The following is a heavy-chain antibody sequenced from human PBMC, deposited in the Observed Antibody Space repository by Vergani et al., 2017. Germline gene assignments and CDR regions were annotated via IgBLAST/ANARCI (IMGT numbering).Heavy chain of an antibody. CDR2: IKQDGSEK. J-gene: IGHJ4*02. CDR1: GFTFSSYW. Sequence: EVQLVESGGGLVQPGGSLRLSCAASGFTFSSYWMSWVRQAPGKGLEWVANIKQDGSEKYYVGSVKGRFTISRDNAKNSLYLQMNSLRAEDTAVYYCARDVSATGYYTPLFDYWGQGTLVTVSS. V-gene: IGHV3-7*01. D-gene: IGHD3/OR15-3a*01. CDR3: ARDVSATGYYTPLFDY.